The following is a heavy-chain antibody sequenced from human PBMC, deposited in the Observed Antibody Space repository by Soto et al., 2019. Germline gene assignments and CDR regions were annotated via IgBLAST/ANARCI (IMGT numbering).Heavy chain of an antibody. J-gene: IGHJ4*02. CDR2: IYSAGNT. D-gene: IGHD3-16*01. Sequence: PGGSLRLSCAASGFTVSRTYMTWVRQAPGKGLEWVSVIYSAGNTYYADSVKGRFTISRDNSRNTVYLQMNSLRAEDTAIYYCARGSRYVGDNYGLDHWGQGSLVTVSS. CDR3: ARGSRYVGDNYGLDH. V-gene: IGHV3-53*01. CDR1: GFTVSRTY.